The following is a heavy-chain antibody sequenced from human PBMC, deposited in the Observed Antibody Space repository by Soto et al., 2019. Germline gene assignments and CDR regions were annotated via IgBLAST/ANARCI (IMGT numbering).Heavy chain of an antibody. J-gene: IGHJ4*02. CDR2: INGDGSII. V-gene: IGHV3-74*01. D-gene: IGHD2-15*01. CDR1: GFTFSSSW. Sequence: GGSLRLSCAASGFTFSSSWVHWVRQAPGEGLMWVSRINGDGSIINYADSVKGRFTTPRDNAKNTLYLQMNNLRAEDTAVYYCARAGYYRFDFWGQGTLVTVSS. CDR3: ARAGYYRFDF.